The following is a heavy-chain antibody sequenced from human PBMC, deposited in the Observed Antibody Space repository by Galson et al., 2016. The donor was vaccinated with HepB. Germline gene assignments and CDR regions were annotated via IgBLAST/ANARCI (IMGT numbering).Heavy chain of an antibody. Sequence: SMRLSCAASGLSFSGLWMNWVRKTPGKGLEWVAIIKQDGSEQKYVDSVKGRFTISRDNAKNSVYLQMNSLRGEDTAVYYCVGGAGWLPDYCGQGTLVTVSS. V-gene: IGHV3-7*03. J-gene: IGHJ4*02. CDR1: GLSFSGLW. CDR2: IKQDGSEQ. CDR3: VGGAGWLPDY. D-gene: IGHD6-19*01.